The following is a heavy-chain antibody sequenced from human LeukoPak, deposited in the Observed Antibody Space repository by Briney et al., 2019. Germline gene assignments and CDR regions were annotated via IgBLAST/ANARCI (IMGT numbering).Heavy chain of an antibody. J-gene: IGHJ6*03. Sequence: PSETLSLTCAVYGGSFSGYYWSWIRQPPGKGLEWIGSIYYSGSTYYNPSLKSRVTISVDTSKNQFSLKLSSVTAADTAVYYCASLSSSWYQLYYYYMDVWGKGTTVTVSS. D-gene: IGHD6-13*01. V-gene: IGHV4-34*01. CDR3: ASLSSSWYQLYYYYMDV. CDR2: IYYSGST. CDR1: GGSFSGYY.